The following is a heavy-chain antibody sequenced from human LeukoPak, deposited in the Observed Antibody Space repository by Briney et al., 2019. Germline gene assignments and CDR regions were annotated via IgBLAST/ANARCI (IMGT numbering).Heavy chain of an antibody. V-gene: IGHV4-4*07. Sequence: SETLSLTCTVSGGSISSYYWSWIRQPAGKGLERIGRIHTSGSTDYNPSLKSRVTMSVDTSKNQFSLKLRSVTAADTAVYYCAREGSATARPFVSNDYWGQGTLVTVSS. CDR1: GGSISSYY. CDR2: IHTSGST. CDR3: AREGSATARPFVSNDY. J-gene: IGHJ4*02. D-gene: IGHD6-6*01.